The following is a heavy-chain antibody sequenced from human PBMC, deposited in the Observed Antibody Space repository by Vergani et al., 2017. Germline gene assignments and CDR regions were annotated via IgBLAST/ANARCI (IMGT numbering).Heavy chain of an antibody. CDR2: INHSGST. J-gene: IGHJ4*02. CDR1: GGSSSGYY. Sequence: QVQLQQWGAGLLKPSETLSLTCAVYGGSSSGYYWSWIRQPPGKGLEWIGEINHSGSTNYNPSLKSRVTISVDTSKNQFSLKLSSVTAADTAVYYCARGTEYSSSPLSYWGQGTLVTVSS. CDR3: ARGTEYSSSPLSY. V-gene: IGHV4-34*01. D-gene: IGHD6-6*01.